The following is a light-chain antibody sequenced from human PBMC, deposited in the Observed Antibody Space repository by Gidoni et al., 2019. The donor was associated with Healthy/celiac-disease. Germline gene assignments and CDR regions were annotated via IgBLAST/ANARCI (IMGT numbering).Light chain of an antibody. CDR2: GAS. J-gene: IGKJ1*01. CDR3: QQYNNWPRT. V-gene: IGKV3-15*01. CDR1: QSVSSN. Sequence: EIVMTQSPATLSVSPGERATLSFRASQSVSSNLAWYKQKPGQAPRLRIYGASTRATGIPARFSGSGSGSEFTLTISSLQSEDFAVYYCQQYNNWPRTFXQXTKVEIK.